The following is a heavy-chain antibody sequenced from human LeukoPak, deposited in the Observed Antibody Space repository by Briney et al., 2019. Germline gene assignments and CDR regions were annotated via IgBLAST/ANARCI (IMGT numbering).Heavy chain of an antibody. J-gene: IGHJ6*02. V-gene: IGHV3-30*18. CDR3: AKSIIAAVGKDYYYAMDA. CDR2: ISFDGTNK. CDR1: GFTFINYG. D-gene: IGHD6-13*01. Sequence: PGGSLRLSCAASGFTFINYGMHWVCQAPGKGLEWVAVISFDGTNKYYADSVKGRFTISRDNSKKTLDLQVNSLRAEDTAVYYCAKSIIAAVGKDYYYAMDAWGQGTTVTVSS.